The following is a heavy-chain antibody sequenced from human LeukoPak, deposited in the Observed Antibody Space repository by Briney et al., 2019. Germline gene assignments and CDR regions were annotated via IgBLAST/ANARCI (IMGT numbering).Heavy chain of an antibody. V-gene: IGHV3-66*02. Sequence: PGGSLRLSCAASGFTFSSNYMSWVRQAPGKGLEWVSVIYSGGGTYYADSVKGRLTSSRDNSKNTLYLQMNSLRAEDTAVYYCAGAARNYYYYYMDVWGKGTTVTVSS. CDR1: GFTFSSNY. D-gene: IGHD6-6*01. CDR2: IYSGGGT. J-gene: IGHJ6*03. CDR3: AGAARNYYYYYMDV.